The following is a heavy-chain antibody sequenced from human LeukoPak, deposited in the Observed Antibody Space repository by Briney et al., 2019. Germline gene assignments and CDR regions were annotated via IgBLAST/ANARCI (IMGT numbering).Heavy chain of an antibody. CDR3: ARASGYYYDSSGGTGGFDY. Sequence: KPSETLSLTCTVSGGSISGGTYYWSWIRQSAGKGLEWIGRIYTSGSTNYNPSLKSRVTISVDTSKNQFSLKLSSVTAADTAVYYCARASGYYYDSSGGTGGFDYWGQGTLVTVSS. V-gene: IGHV4-61*02. CDR1: GGSISGGTYY. J-gene: IGHJ4*02. CDR2: IYTSGST. D-gene: IGHD3-22*01.